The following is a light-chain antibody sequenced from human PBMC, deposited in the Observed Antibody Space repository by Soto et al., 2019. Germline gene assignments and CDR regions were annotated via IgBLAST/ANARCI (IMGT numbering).Light chain of an antibody. CDR3: QSYDSSLVV. CDR2: GNN. CDR1: SSNIGAGYD. J-gene: IGLJ2*01. Sequence: QPVLTQPPSVSGAPGQRVTISCTGSSSNIGAGYDVHWYQQLPGTAPKLLIYGNNNRPLGVPDRFSGSKSGTSASLVITGLQAEDEADYYCQSYDSSLVVFGGGTKVTVL. V-gene: IGLV1-40*01.